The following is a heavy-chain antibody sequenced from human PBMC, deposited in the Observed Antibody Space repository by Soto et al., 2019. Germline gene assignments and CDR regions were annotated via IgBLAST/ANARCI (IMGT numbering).Heavy chain of an antibody. CDR3: ARGAVVNFDS. D-gene: IGHD3-22*01. J-gene: IGHJ4*02. CDR1: GGSISSGGSS. V-gene: IGHV4-30-2*01. CDR2: IYHSGST. Sequence: QMQLQESGSGLVKPSQTLSLTCAVSGGSISSGGSSWTLIRQPPGKGLEWIGYIYHSGSTYYNPSLKSRVTISVDRSKNQFSLKLTSVTAADTAVYYCARGAVVNFDSWGQGTLVTVSS.